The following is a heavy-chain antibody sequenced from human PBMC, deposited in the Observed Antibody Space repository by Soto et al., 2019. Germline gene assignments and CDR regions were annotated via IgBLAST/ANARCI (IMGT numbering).Heavy chain of an antibody. J-gene: IGHJ6*02. CDR2: IIPSPGTA. CDR3: ARSQGSSTSLEIYYCYYYGMDV. CDR1: GGTFGSYA. D-gene: IGHD2-2*01. Sequence: QVQLVQSGAEVKKPGSSVKVSCKASGGTFGSYAISWVRQAPGQGLEWMGGIIPSPGTANYAQKFQGRVTMAADESTSTAYMELSSLRSEDTAVYYCARSQGSSTSLEIYYCYYYGMDVWGQGTTVTVSS. V-gene: IGHV1-69*01.